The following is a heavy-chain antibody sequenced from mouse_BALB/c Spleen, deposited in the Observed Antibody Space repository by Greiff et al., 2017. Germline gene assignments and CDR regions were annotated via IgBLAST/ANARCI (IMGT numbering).Heavy chain of an antibody. J-gene: IGHJ4*01. D-gene: IGHD1-1*01. V-gene: IGHV1S127*01. CDR1: GYTFTSYW. CDR2: IDPSDSYT. CDR3: TTTVVAENAMDY. Sequence: QVQLQQPGAELVKPGASVKMSCKASGYTFTSYWMHWVKQRPGQGLEWIGVIDPSDSYTSYNQKFKGKATLTVDTSSSTAYMQLSSLTSEDSAVYYCTTTVVAENAMDYWGQGTSVTVSS.